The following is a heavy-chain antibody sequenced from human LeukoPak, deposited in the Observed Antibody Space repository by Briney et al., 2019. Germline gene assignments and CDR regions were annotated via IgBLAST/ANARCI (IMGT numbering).Heavy chain of an antibody. CDR3: ARSIAAAGYLHYYYYYMDV. Sequence: IPGGSLRLSCAASGFTFSDYYMSWIRQAPGKGLEWDSYISSSGSTIYYADSVKCRFTISRDNAKNSLYLQLNSLRAEDTAVDYCARSIAAAGYLHYYYYYMDVWGKGTTVTVSS. D-gene: IGHD6-13*01. V-gene: IGHV3-11*01. CDR2: ISSSGSTI. J-gene: IGHJ6*03. CDR1: GFTFSDYY.